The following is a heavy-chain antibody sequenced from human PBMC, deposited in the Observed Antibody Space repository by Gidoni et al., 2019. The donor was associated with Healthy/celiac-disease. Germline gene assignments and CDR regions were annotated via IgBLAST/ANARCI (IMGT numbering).Heavy chain of an antibody. CDR2: IKSKTDGGTT. CDR3: TTDVCGGSCSIDY. J-gene: IGHJ4*02. Sequence: EVQLVESGGGLVKPGGSLRLSCAASGFTSSNAWMSWVRQAPGKGLEWVGRIKSKTDGGTTDYAAPVKGRFTISRDDSKNTLYLQMNSLKTEDTAVYYCTTDVCGGSCSIDYWGQGTLVTVSS. CDR1: GFTSSNAW. D-gene: IGHD2-15*01. V-gene: IGHV3-15*01.